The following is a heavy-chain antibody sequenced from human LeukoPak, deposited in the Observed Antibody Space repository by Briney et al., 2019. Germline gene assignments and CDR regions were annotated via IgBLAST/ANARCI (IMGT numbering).Heavy chain of an antibody. D-gene: IGHD3-22*01. Sequence: GGSLRLSCAASGFSFSSYWMHWVRQAPGKGLEWVAVIWYDGSNKYYADSVKGRFAISRDNSKNTLYVQMNSLRVEDTAVYYCARGFDSSGYYYNYFEYWGQGTLVTVSS. CDR3: ARGFDSSGYYYNYFEY. J-gene: IGHJ4*02. V-gene: IGHV3-33*08. CDR2: IWYDGSNK. CDR1: GFSFSSYW.